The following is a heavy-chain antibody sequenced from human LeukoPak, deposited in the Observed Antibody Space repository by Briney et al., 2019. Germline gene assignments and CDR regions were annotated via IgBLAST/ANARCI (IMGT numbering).Heavy chain of an antibody. CDR2: IWYDGSNK. J-gene: IGHJ6*02. CDR1: GFTFSSYG. V-gene: IGHV3-33*01. Sequence: GGSLRLSCAASGFTFSSYGMHWVRQAPGKGLEWAAVIWYDGSNKYYADSVKGRFTISRDNSKNTLYLQMNSLRAEDTAVYYCAREPDYYDSSGYYGMDVWGQGTTVTVSS. D-gene: IGHD3-22*01. CDR3: AREPDYYDSSGYYGMDV.